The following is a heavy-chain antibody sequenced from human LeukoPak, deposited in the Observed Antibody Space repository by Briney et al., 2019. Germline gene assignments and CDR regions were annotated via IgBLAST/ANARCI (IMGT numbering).Heavy chain of an antibody. CDR1: GGSISSGGYS. V-gene: IGHV4-30-2*01. D-gene: IGHD3-22*01. J-gene: IGHJ4*02. Sequence: PSQTLSLTCAVSGGSISSGGYSWSWIRQPPGKGLEWIGYIYHSGSTYYNPSLKSRVTISVDTSKNQFSLRLNSVTAADTAVYYCARGRGDSKGTSFDFWGQGTLVTVSS. CDR2: IYHSGST. CDR3: ARGRGDSKGTSFDF.